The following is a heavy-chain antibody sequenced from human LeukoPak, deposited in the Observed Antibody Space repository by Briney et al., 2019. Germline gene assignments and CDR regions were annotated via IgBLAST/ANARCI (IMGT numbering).Heavy chain of an antibody. V-gene: IGHV3-64D*09. CDR3: AKGPTYDSLPYYFDY. CDR1: GFTFSYYA. Sequence: PGGSLRLSCSASGFTFSYYAMHWVRQAAGKGLEFVSGISSNGGSTYYADSLKGRFTVSRDNSNNTLYLQMSRLRAEDTAIYYCAKGPTYDSLPYYFDYWGQGTLVTVSS. D-gene: IGHD3-22*01. CDR2: ISSNGGST. J-gene: IGHJ4*02.